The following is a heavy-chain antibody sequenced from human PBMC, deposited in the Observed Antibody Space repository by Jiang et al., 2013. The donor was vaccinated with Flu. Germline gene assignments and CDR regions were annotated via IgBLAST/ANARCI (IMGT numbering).Heavy chain of an antibody. Sequence: VQLVESGGGVVQPGRSLRLSCAASGFTFSYYGMHWVRQAPGKGLEWVAVIWYDGSYKYYADSVKGRFTISRDNSKNTLYLQMNSLRAEDTAVYYCARDVGWSHFDYWGQGTLVTVSS. D-gene: IGHD6-19*01. V-gene: IGHV3-33*01. J-gene: IGHJ4*02. CDR3: ARDVGWSHFDY. CDR1: GFTFSYYG. CDR2: IWYDGSYK.